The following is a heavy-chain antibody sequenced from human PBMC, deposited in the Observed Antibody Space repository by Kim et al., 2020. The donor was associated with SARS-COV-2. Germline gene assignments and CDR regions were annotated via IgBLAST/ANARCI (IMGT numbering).Heavy chain of an antibody. J-gene: IGHJ4*02. Sequence: SETLSLTCTVSGGSISSSSYYWGWIRQPPGKGLEWIGSIYYSGSTYYNPSLKSRVTISVDTSKNQFSLKLSSVTAADTAVYYCARALGYCSGGSCYGGVFDYWGQGTLVTVSS. V-gene: IGHV4-39*01. CDR2: IYYSGST. CDR1: GGSISSSSYY. CDR3: ARALGYCSGGSCYGGVFDY. D-gene: IGHD2-15*01.